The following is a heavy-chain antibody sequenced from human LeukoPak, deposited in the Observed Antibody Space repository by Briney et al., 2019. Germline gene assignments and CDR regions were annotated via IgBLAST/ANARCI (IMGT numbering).Heavy chain of an antibody. J-gene: IGHJ4*02. V-gene: IGHV3-7*03. CDR3: AKDDAWLRFGE. CDR1: GFTFSSYW. D-gene: IGHD3-10*01. Sequence: AGGSLRLSCAASGFTFSSYWMSWVRQAPGKGLEWVANIKKDGSEKYYVDSVKGRFTISRDNSKNTLYLEVMSLTAEDTAVYYCAKDDAWLRFGEWSQGTLVTVSS. CDR2: IKKDGSEK.